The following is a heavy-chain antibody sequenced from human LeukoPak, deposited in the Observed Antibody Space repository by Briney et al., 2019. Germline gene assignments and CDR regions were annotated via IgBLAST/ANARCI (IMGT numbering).Heavy chain of an antibody. CDR1: GGSFSGYY. CDR3: ARGGWFDP. Sequence: PSETLSLNCTVYGGSFSGYYWSWIRQPPGKGLEWIGEINHSGSTNYNPSLKSRVTVSVDTSKNQFSLKLSSVTAANTAVYYCARGGWFDPWGQGTLVTVSS. CDR2: INHSGST. V-gene: IGHV4-34*01. J-gene: IGHJ5*02.